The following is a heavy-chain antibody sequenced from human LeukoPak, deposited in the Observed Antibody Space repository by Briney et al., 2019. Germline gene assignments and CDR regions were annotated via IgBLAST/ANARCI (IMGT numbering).Heavy chain of an antibody. CDR2: TSYSGST. J-gene: IGHJ4*02. V-gene: IGHV4-59*08. Sequence: SETLSLTCTVSVGSISIDYWSWIRQAPGKGLEWIGYTSYSGSTNYNPSLKSRVTFSLDTSKNHFSLKLSSVTAADTAIYFCARGLYSVEYSYYFDNWGQGALVTVSS. CDR3: ARGLYSVEYSYYFDN. CDR1: VGSISIDY. D-gene: IGHD1-26*01.